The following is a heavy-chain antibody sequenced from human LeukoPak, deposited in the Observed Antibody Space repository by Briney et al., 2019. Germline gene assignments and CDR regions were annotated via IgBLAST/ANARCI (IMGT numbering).Heavy chain of an antibody. CDR2: INPNSGGT. J-gene: IGHJ4*02. CDR1: GYTFTGYY. V-gene: IGHV1-2*02. CDR3: ARDGDGYTYLIDY. D-gene: IGHD5-24*01. Sequence: ASVKVSCKASGYTFTGYYMHWVRQAPGQGLEWMGWINPNSGGTNYAQKFQGRVSMTGDTSISTAYMELSRLRSDDTAVYYCARDGDGYTYLIDYWGQGTLVTVSS.